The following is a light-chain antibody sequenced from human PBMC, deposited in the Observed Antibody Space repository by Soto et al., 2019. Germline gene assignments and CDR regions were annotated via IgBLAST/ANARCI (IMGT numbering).Light chain of an antibody. Sequence: EIVLTQSPATLSLSPGERATLSCRASQSVSSYLAWYQQKPGQAPRLLIYDASNRATGIPARFSGSGSGTDCTLTISSLVPEDFAVYYCQQRSNWPPLFTFGPGTKVDIK. CDR2: DAS. CDR1: QSVSSY. J-gene: IGKJ3*01. V-gene: IGKV3-11*01. CDR3: QQRSNWPPLFT.